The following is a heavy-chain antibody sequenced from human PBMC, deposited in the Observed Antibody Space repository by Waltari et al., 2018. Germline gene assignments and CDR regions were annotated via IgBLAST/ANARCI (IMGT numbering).Heavy chain of an antibody. D-gene: IGHD2-15*01. CDR3: ARSRGGSCVDY. CDR1: GSSISSGFY. J-gene: IGHJ4*02. Sequence: QVQLQESGPGLVQPSETLSLTCAVSGSSISSGFYWAWIRQPPGKGLEWIGSIYHSGSTYYNPSLKSRVTISVDTSKNQFSLKLSSVTAADTAVYYCARSRGGSCVDYWGQGTLVTVSS. V-gene: IGHV4-38-2*01. CDR2: IYHSGST.